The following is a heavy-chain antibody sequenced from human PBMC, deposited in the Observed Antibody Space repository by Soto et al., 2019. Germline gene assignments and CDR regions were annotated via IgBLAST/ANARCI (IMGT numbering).Heavy chain of an antibody. CDR2: IIPIFGTT. V-gene: IGHV1-69*12. J-gene: IGHJ6*02. Sequence: QVQLVQSGAEVKKPGSSVKVSCKASGGTLSSYAIDWVRQAPGQRLEWMGGIIPIFGTTNYAQKLQGRVKLTADESTRTAYMELSTLTSEDTAVYYCARGTVTGSEYNYYYYGMDVWGQGTTVTVSS. CDR1: GGTLSSYA. CDR3: ARGTVTGSEYNYYYYGMDV. D-gene: IGHD1-1*01.